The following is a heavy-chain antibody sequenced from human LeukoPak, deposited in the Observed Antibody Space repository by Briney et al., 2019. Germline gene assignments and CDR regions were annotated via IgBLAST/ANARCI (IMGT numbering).Heavy chain of an antibody. J-gene: IGHJ4*02. Sequence: SETLSLTCTVSGGSISSYYWSWLRQPPGRGLEWMGYIYYSGSTNYNPSLKSRVTISVDTSKNQFSLKLSSVTAADTAVYYCARDRAVAGLDYWGQGTLVTVSS. CDR1: GGSISSYY. CDR3: ARDRAVAGLDY. D-gene: IGHD6-19*01. V-gene: IGHV4-59*01. CDR2: IYYSGST.